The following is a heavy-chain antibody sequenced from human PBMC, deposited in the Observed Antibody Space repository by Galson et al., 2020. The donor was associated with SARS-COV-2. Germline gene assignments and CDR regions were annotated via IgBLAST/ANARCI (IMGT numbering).Heavy chain of an antibody. CDR2: IYYSGST. J-gene: IGHJ2*01. CDR1: GGSISSGGYY. D-gene: IGHD6-19*01. Sequence: SETLSLTCTVSGGSISSGGYYWSWIRQHPGKGLEWIGYIYYSGSTYYNPSLKSRVTISVDTSKNQFSLKLSSVTAADTAVYYCARAVAGPVWYFDQWGSGTLVTVSS. CDR3: ARAVAGPVWYFDQ. V-gene: IGHV4-31*03.